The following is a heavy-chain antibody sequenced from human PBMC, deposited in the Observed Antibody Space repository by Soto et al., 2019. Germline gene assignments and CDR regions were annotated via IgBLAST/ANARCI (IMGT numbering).Heavy chain of an antibody. CDR2: IYHSGNI. CDR1: GVSISSGGYS. Sequence: TLCVTCAVAGVSISSGGYSWSWIRQPPGKGLEWIGYIYHSGNIYYNPSLKSRVTISVDRSKNQFSLKLSSVTAADTAVYYCARIPSPWGQGTLVTVSS. CDR3: ARIPSP. J-gene: IGHJ5*02. V-gene: IGHV4-30-2*01. D-gene: IGHD2-21*01.